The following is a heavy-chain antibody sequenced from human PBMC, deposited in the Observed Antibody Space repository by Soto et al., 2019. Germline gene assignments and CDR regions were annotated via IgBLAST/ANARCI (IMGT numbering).Heavy chain of an antibody. CDR3: AHTSLGTFGFAP. V-gene: IGHV2-5*02. CDR1: GFSLSTSGVG. D-gene: IGHD3-16*01. Sequence: QITLKESGPTLVKPTQTLTLTCTFSGFSLSTSGVGVGWIRQPPGKALEWLALIYWDDDKRYSPSLKSRLTITKDTSKHQVVLTMTNMDPVDTATYYCAHTSLGTFGFAPWGQGTLVTVSS. J-gene: IGHJ5*02. CDR2: IYWDDDK.